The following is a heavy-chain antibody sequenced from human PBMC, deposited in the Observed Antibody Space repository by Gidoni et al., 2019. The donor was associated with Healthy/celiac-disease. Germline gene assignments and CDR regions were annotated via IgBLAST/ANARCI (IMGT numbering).Heavy chain of an antibody. CDR1: GFTFSSYA. V-gene: IGHV3-23*01. CDR2: ISGSGGST. J-gene: IGHJ4*02. Sequence: EVQLLESGGGLVQPGGSLRLSCAASGFTFSSYAMSWVRPAPGKGLEWVSAISGSGGSTYYADCVKGRFNISRDNSKNTVYLQMNSRRAEDTAVYYWAIAYGDYGGGDLYWGQGTLVTVSS. CDR3: AIAYGDYGGGDLY. D-gene: IGHD4-17*01.